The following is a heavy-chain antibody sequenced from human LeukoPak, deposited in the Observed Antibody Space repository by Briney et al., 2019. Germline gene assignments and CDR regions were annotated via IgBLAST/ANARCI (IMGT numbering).Heavy chain of an antibody. CDR3: ARSFSSVVVAAPYDY. CDR1: DGTISSHY. Sequence: SETLSLTCTASDGTISSHYLSWIRQPPGKGLEWICYIYYSGSTNYNPSLKSRVTISVDTSKNQFSLKLSSVTAADTAVYYCARSFSSVVVAAPYDYWGQGTLVTVSS. J-gene: IGHJ4*02. D-gene: IGHD2-15*01. CDR2: IYYSGST. V-gene: IGHV4-59*08.